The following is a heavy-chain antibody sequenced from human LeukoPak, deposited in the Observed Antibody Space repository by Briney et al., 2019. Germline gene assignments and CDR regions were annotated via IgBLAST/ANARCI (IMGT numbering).Heavy chain of an antibody. CDR1: GGSISGSSYY. V-gene: IGHV4-39*01. D-gene: IGHD6-13*01. J-gene: IGHJ5*02. CDR3: ARPHSSSWYAS. Sequence: SETLSLTCTVSGGSISGSSYYWGWIRQPPGKGLEWIGSIYYSGSTYYNPSLKSRVTISVDTSKNQFSLKLSSVTAADTAVYYCARPHSSSWYASWGQGTLVTVSS. CDR2: IYYSGST.